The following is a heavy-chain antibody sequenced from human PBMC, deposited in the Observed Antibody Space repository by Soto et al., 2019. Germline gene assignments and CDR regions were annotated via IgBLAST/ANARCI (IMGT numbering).Heavy chain of an antibody. V-gene: IGHV1-18*01. CDR1: GYNFRNFG. CDR3: AREGYSSGFDPFDF. Sequence: QVQLEQSGDAVKKPGASVKVSCKASGYNFRNFGITWVRQASGLGLEWLGWISGYNGRTSSARNFRDRVLLTTDTATNTAYMELRSLTSDDTAIYYCAREGYSSGFDPFDFWGQGTKVTVSS. CDR2: ISGYNGRT. J-gene: IGHJ3*01. D-gene: IGHD5-18*01.